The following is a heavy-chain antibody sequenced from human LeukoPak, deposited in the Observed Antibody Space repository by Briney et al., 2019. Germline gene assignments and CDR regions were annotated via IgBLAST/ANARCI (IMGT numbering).Heavy chain of an antibody. Sequence: ASVKVSCKASGYTFTSYGISWVRQAPGQGLEWMGWISAYNGNTNYAQKLQGRVTMTTDTSTSTAYMELRSLRSDDTAVYYCARDSSSSWYKEWAYYYYYGMDVWGQGTTVTVSS. J-gene: IGHJ6*02. V-gene: IGHV1-18*01. CDR3: ARDSSSSWYKEWAYYYYYGMDV. D-gene: IGHD6-13*01. CDR2: ISAYNGNT. CDR1: GYTFTSYG.